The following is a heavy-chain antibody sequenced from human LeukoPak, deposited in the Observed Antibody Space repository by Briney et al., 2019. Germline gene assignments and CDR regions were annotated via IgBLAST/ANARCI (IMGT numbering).Heavy chain of an antibody. V-gene: IGHV4-59*01. CDR3: ARDLAAVNWGIDC. CDR2: ISNSGTN. D-gene: IGHD7-27*01. J-gene: IGHJ4*02. CDR1: GGSISSYS. Sequence: PSETLSLTCTVSGGSISSYSWSWIRQPPGKGLEWIGYISNSGTNNYNPSLKSRVTISADTSKNQFSLILRSVTAADTAVYYCARDLAAVNWGIDCWGQGTLVTVSS.